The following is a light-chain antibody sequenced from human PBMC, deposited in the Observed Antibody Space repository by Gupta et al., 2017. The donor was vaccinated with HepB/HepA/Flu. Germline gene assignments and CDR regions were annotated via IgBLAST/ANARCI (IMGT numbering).Light chain of an antibody. CDR1: STDIGAYNL. J-gene: IGLJ2*01. V-gene: IGLV2-23*02. CDR3: CSYAGNSGLT. Sequence: QSALTQPASVSGSRGQSSTMSRTGTSTDIGAYNLVSWYQELLGKAPTLIIYEVTKRPSGVSARFSGSKSGNTSSLTISGLQAQDEAQYYCCSYAGNSGLTFGGGTRLTVL. CDR2: EVT.